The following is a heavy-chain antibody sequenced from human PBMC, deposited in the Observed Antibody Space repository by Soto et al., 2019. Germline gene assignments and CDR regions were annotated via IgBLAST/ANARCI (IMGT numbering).Heavy chain of an antibody. V-gene: IGHV3-33*01. CDR3: ARGGYDILTGNPSYYYYYGMDV. J-gene: IGHJ6*02. Sequence: GGSLRLSCAASGFTVSSYGMHWVRQAPGKGLEWVAVIWYDGSNKYYADSVKGRFTISRDNSKNTLYLQMNSLRAEDTAVYYCARGGYDILTGNPSYYYYYGMDVWGQGTTVTVS. CDR1: GFTVSSYG. D-gene: IGHD3-9*01. CDR2: IWYDGSNK.